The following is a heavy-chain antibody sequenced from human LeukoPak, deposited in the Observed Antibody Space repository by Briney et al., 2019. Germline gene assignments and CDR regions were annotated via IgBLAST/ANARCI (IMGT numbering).Heavy chain of an antibody. J-gene: IGHJ4*02. CDR1: GGTFSSYA. V-gene: IGHV1-69*13. CDR2: IIPIFGTA. Sequence: SVKVSCKASGGTFSSYAISWVRQAPGQGLEWMGGIIPIFGTANYAQKFQGRVTITADESTSTAYMELSSLRSEDTAAYYCARIGRLGELSLSYYFGYWGQGTLVTVSS. CDR3: ARIGRLGELSLSYYFGY. D-gene: IGHD3-16*02.